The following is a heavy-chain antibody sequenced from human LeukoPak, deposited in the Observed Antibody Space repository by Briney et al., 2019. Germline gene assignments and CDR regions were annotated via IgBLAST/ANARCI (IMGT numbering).Heavy chain of an antibody. CDR1: GYTFTSSY. Sequence: GASVKVSCKASGYTFTSSYIHWVRLAPGQGLEWMGLINPSAGSTSYAQKFQGRVTMTRDMSTSTVYMELSSLRSEDTAVYYCARGMGGNAFEYWGQGTLVTASS. CDR3: ARGMGGNAFEY. J-gene: IGHJ4*02. CDR2: INPSAGST. V-gene: IGHV1-46*01. D-gene: IGHD1-26*01.